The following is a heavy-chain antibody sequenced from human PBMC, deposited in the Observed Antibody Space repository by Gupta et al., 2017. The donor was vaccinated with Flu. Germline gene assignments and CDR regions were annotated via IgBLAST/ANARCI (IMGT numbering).Heavy chain of an antibody. CDR1: RNGSYY. Sequence: RNGSYYWGWIRQPPGKGPEWIGSIFYSGNTYYNPSLKSRVTISVDTSKNQFSLKLTSVTAADTAVYYCARRAYSSTWHDFYNWFDPWGQGTLVTVSS. V-gene: IGHV4-39*01. D-gene: IGHD6-13*01. J-gene: IGHJ5*02. CDR2: IFYSGNT. CDR3: ARRAYSSTWHDFYNWFDP.